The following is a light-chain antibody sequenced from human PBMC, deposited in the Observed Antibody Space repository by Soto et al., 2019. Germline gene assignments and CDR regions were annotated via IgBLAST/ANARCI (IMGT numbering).Light chain of an antibody. CDR3: QQRSNWPHT. CDR1: QSVSSY. J-gene: IGKJ2*01. V-gene: IGKV3-11*01. CDR2: DAS. Sequence: EIVLTESPATLSSSPGERATLSCRASQSVSSYLAWYQQKPGQAPRLLIYDASNRATGIPARFSGSGSGTDFTLTISSLEPEDFAVYYCQQRSNWPHTFGQGTKLEIK.